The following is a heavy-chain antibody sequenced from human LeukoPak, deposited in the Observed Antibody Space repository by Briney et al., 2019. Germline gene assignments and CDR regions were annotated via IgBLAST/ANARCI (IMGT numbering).Heavy chain of an antibody. CDR3: ARDGYYYGSGTPGGFDY. CDR2: IYYSGST. D-gene: IGHD3-10*01. Sequence: SETLSLTCTVSGGSISSYYWSWIRQPPGKGLEWIWYIYYSGSTHYNPSLKSRVTISVDTSKNQFSLKLSSVTAADTAVYYCARDGYYYGSGTPGGFDYWGQGTLVTVSS. J-gene: IGHJ4*02. V-gene: IGHV4-59*01. CDR1: GGSISSYY.